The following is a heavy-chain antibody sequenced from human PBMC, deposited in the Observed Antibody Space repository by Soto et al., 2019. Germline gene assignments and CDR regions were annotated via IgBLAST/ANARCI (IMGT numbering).Heavy chain of an antibody. J-gene: IGHJ6*02. D-gene: IGHD6-13*01. CDR1: GGSISSSSYY. V-gene: IGHV4-39*01. CDR3: ARRGGGSSWYYYYYGMDV. CDR2: IYYSGST. Sequence: SETLSLTCTVSGGSISSSSYYWGWIRQPPGKGLEWIGSIYYSGSTYYNPSLKSRVTISVDTSKNQFSLKLSSVTAADTAVYYCARRGGGSSWYYYYYGMDVWGQGTTVTSP.